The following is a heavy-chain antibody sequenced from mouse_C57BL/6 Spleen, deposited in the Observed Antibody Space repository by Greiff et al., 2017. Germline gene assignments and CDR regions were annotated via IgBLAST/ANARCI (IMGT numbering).Heavy chain of an antibody. CDR3: ARGYGSSYASYFDY. Sequence: VQLQQSGPELVKPGASVKISCKASGYTFTDYYMNWVKQSHGKSLEWIGDINPNNGGTSYNQKFKGKATLTVDKSSSTAYMELRSLTSEDSAVYYCARGYGSSYASYFDYWGQGTTLTVSS. D-gene: IGHD1-1*01. CDR2: INPNNGGT. CDR1: GYTFTDYY. J-gene: IGHJ2*01. V-gene: IGHV1-26*01.